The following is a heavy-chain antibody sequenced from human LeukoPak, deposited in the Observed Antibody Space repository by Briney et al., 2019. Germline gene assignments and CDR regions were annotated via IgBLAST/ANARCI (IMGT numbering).Heavy chain of an antibody. CDR3: AKGYTFGPNWFDP. J-gene: IGHJ5*02. CDR2: ISSSGTST. CDR1: GLTLTNYA. Sequence: GGSLRLSCAASGLTLTNYAMSWARQAPGKGLEWVATISSSGTSTDYADSVKGRFTISRDNSKNMLSLQMNTLRAEDTAIYYCAKGYTFGPNWFDPWGQGTLVTVSS. V-gene: IGHV3-23*01. D-gene: IGHD5-18*01.